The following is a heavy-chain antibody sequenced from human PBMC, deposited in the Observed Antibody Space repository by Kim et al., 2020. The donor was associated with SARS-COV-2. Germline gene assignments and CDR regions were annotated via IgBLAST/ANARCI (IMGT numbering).Heavy chain of an antibody. CDR1: GFTFSSYA. Sequence: GGSLRLSCAASGFTFSSYAMHWVRQAPGKGLEWVAVISYDGSNKYYADSVKGRFTISRDNSKNTLYLQMNSLRAEDTAVYYCARDLGVNWNYGPFDIWG. CDR2: ISYDGSNK. CDR3: ARDLGVNWNYGPFDI. D-gene: IGHD1-7*01. V-gene: IGHV3-30*04. J-gene: IGHJ3*02.